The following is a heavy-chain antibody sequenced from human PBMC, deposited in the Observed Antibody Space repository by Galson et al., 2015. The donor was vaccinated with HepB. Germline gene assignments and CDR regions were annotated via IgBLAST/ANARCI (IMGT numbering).Heavy chain of an antibody. J-gene: IGHJ3*01. Sequence: SETLSLTCAVYGGSLSAYYWSWIRQPPGKGLEWIGEINHSGSTNYNPSLKSRGTISLDTANNQISLKLSSVTAADTAVYYCARAAALYDSSGYLAPDALDLWGQGTMVTVSS. V-gene: IGHV4-34*01. CDR3: ARAAALYDSSGYLAPDALDL. D-gene: IGHD3-22*01. CDR1: GGSLSAYY. CDR2: INHSGST.